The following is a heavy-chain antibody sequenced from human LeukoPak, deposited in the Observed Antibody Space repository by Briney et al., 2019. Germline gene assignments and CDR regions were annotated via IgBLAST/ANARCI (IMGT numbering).Heavy chain of an antibody. CDR1: GFTFSSYG. J-gene: IGHJ4*02. Sequence: GGSLRLSCAASGFTFSSYGMHWVRQAPGKGLEWVAVIWYDGSNQYCADSVKGRFTISRENSKNTLYLQMNSLRAEDTAVYYCARGRKYCSSTSCYGGYVDYWGQGTLVTVSS. CDR2: IWYDGSNQ. V-gene: IGHV3-33*01. D-gene: IGHD2-2*01. CDR3: ARGRKYCSSTSCYGGYVDY.